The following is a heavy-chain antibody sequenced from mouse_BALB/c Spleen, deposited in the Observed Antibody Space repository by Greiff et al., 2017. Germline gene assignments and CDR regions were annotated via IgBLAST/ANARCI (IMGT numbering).Heavy chain of an antibody. Sequence: QVQLQQSGAELAKPGASVKMSCKASGYTFTSYWMHWVKQRPGQGLEWIGYINPSTGYTEYNQKFKDKATLTADKSSSTAYMQLSSLTSEDSAVYYCARSEDYNQAWFAYWGQGTLVTVCA. CDR3: ARSEDYNQAWFAY. CDR1: GYTFTSYW. J-gene: IGHJ3*01. D-gene: IGHD2-4*01. CDR2: INPSTGYT. V-gene: IGHV1-7*01.